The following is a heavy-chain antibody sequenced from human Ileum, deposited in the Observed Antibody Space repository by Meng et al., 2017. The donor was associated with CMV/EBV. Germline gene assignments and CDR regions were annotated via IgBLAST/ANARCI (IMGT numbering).Heavy chain of an antibody. Sequence: VGRIRDQHDNYATSYDASVKGRFTISRDDSKNTAYLQMNSLQAEDTAVYYCTRATDGYTYFDYWGQGTLVTVSS. D-gene: IGHD5-24*01. CDR2: IRDQHDNYAT. V-gene: IGHV3-73*01. J-gene: IGHJ4*02. CDR3: TRATDGYTYFDY.